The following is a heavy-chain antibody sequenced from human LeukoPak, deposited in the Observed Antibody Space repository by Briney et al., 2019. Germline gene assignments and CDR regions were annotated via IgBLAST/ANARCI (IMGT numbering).Heavy chain of an antibody. V-gene: IGHV1-69*13. D-gene: IGHD2-2*01. J-gene: IGHJ5*02. CDR3: ARDLRTLWDIVVVPAAA. CDR2: IIPIFGTA. CDR1: GGTFSSYA. Sequence: ASVKVSCKASGGTFSSYAISWVRQAPGQGLEWMGGIIPIFGTANYAQKFQGRVTITADESTSTAYMELSSLRSEDTAVCYCARDLRTLWDIVVVPAAAWGQGTLVTVSS.